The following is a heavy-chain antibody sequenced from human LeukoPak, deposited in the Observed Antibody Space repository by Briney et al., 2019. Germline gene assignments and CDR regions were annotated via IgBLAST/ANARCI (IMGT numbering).Heavy chain of an antibody. J-gene: IGHJ4*02. CDR2: ISLTTTTV. D-gene: IGHD2-21*02. Sequence: PGGALRLSCAASGFTFISCYSLTWVRPAPGKGLEWVAHISLTTTTVSYADSVKGRFTMSRDNAKNSLFLQMNSLRAEDTAVYYCARDGDWAFDYWGQGTLVTVSS. V-gene: IGHV3-48*01. CDR1: GFTFISCYS. CDR3: ARDGDWAFDY.